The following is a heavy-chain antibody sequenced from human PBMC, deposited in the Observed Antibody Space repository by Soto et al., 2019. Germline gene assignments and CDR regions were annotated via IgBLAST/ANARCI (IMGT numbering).Heavy chain of an antibody. J-gene: IGHJ6*02. CDR2: ISYDGSNK. V-gene: IGHV3-30-3*01. CDR1: GFTFSSYA. Sequence: QVQLVESGGGVVQPGRSLRLSCAASGFTFSSYAMHWVRQAPGKGLEWVAVISYDGSNKYYADSVKGRFTISRDNSKNTLYLQMNSLRAEDTAVYYCARDPELSLKASALDVWGQGTTVTVSS. D-gene: IGHD3-16*02. CDR3: ARDPELSLKASALDV.